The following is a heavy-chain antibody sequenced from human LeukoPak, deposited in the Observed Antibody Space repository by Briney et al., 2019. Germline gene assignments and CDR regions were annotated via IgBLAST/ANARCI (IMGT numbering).Heavy chain of an antibody. CDR2: IIPIFGTA. CDR3: ARARLAAAATGAFDI. J-gene: IGHJ3*02. Sequence: ASVKVSCKASGGTFSSYAISWVRQAPGQGLEWMGGIIPIFGTANYAQKFQDRVTITADKSTSTAYMELSSLRPEDTAVYYCARARLAAAATGAFDIWGQGTVVTVSS. CDR1: GGTFSSYA. D-gene: IGHD6-13*01. V-gene: IGHV1-69*06.